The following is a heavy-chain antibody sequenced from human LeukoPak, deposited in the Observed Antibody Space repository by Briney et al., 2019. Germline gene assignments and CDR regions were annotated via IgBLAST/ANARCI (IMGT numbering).Heavy chain of an antibody. D-gene: IGHD1-26*01. CDR3: ARERIVGATDFDY. CDR1: RFTFNNYW. CDR2: IKPDGSET. Sequence: GGSLRLSCAASRFTFNNYWMTWVRQAPGKGLEWVANIKPDGSETHYVDSVKGRFTISRDSAKNSLYLEMSSLRADDTAVYYCARERIVGATDFDYWGQGTLVTVSS. V-gene: IGHV3-7*01. J-gene: IGHJ4*02.